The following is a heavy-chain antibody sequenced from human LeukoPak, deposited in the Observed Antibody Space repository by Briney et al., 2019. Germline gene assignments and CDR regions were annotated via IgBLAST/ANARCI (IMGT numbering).Heavy chain of an antibody. CDR3: ARESGSSSSFFDY. CDR1: GFTFSSYW. D-gene: IGHD6-6*01. V-gene: IGHV3-74*01. J-gene: IGHJ4*02. CDR2: INSDGSST. Sequence: PGGSLRLSCAASGFTFSSYWMHWVRQAPGKGLVWVSRINSDGSSTTYADSVKGRFTISRDNAKNTLYLQMNSLRAEDTAVYYCARESGSSSSFFDYWGQGTLVTVSS.